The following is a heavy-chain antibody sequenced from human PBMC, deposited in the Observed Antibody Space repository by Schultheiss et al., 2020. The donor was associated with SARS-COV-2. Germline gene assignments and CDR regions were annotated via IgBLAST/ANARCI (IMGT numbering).Heavy chain of an antibody. CDR2: IIPIFGTA. CDR3: AKKGITGTYDY. J-gene: IGHJ4*02. V-gene: IGHV1-8*02. CDR1: GYTFTSYG. Sequence: ASVKVSCKASGYTFTSYGISWVRQAPGQGLEWMGGIIPIFGTANYAQKFQGRVTMTRNTSISTAYMELSSLRSEDTAVYYCAKKGITGTYDYWGQGTLVTVSS. D-gene: IGHD1-20*01.